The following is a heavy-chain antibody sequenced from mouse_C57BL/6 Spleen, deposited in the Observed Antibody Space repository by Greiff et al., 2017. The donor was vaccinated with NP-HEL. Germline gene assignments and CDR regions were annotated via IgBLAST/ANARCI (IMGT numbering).Heavy chain of an antibody. CDR1: GFTFSDYY. Sequence: EVQLVESGGGLVQPGGSLKLSCAASGFTFSDYYMYWVRQTPEKRLEWVAYISNGGGSTYYPDTVKGRFTISRDNAKNTLYLQMSRLKSEDTAMYYCAGNWDSYYAMDYWGQGTSVTVSS. V-gene: IGHV5-12*01. CDR3: AGNWDSYYAMDY. CDR2: ISNGGGST. J-gene: IGHJ4*01. D-gene: IGHD4-1*01.